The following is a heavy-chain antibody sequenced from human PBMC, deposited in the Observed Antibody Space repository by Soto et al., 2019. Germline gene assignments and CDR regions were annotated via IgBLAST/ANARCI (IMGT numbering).Heavy chain of an antibody. Sequence: PSETLSLTCTVSGGSVSSNSYSWGWIRQSPGKGLEWIGIIYSTENTYYHPSLLSRVTISADTSMNEFSLRLSSVTAADTAVYYCASSLSRVDIVATIHFDYWGQGTLVTVSS. J-gene: IGHJ4*02. D-gene: IGHD5-12*01. CDR1: GGSVSSNSYS. CDR3: ASSLSRVDIVATIHFDY. V-gene: IGHV4-39*01. CDR2: IYSTENT.